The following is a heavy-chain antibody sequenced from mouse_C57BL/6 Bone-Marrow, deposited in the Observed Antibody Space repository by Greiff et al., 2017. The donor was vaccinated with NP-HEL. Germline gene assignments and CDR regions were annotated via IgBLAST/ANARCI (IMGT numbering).Heavy chain of an antibody. CDR1: GYAFSSSW. Sequence: VKLMESGPELVKPGASVKISCKASGYAFSSSWMNWVKQRPGKGLEWIGRIYPGDGDTNYNGKFKGKATLTADKSSSTAYMQLSSLTSEDSAVYFCATYYLDYWGQGTTLTVSS. CDR3: ATYYLDY. D-gene: IGHD1-1*01. J-gene: IGHJ2*01. CDR2: IYPGDGDT. V-gene: IGHV1-82*01.